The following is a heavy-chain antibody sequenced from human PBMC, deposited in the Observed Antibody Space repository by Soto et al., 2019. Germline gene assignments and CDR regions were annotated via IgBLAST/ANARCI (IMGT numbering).Heavy chain of an antibody. Sequence: QVQLQESGPGLVKPSQTLSLTCTVSGGSISSGGYYWSWLRQRPGKGLVWFGYIYYSGSTYYNPSLHSRVTTTADASKNHYSPKLRTVAAAETAVYYCARKTKYGDYGCNWGQGTLVTVSS. D-gene: IGHD4-17*01. CDR3: ARKTKYGDYGCN. CDR1: GGSISSGGYY. J-gene: IGHJ4*02. CDR2: IYYSGST. V-gene: IGHV4-31*03.